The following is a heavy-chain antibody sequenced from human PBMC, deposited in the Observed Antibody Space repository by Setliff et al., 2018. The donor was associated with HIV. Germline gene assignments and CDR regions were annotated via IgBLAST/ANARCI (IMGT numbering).Heavy chain of an antibody. CDR3: ARVQMAYAAFDV. Sequence: SETLSLTCTVSGGSISSSSYYWGWIRQPPGKGLEWIGSIYYSGSTYYKPSLKSRVTISVDTSKNQFSLKLSSVTAADTAVYYCARVQMAYAAFDVWGQGTMVTVSS. CDR1: GGSISSSSYY. D-gene: IGHD4-17*01. J-gene: IGHJ3*01. V-gene: IGHV4-39*01. CDR2: IYYSGST.